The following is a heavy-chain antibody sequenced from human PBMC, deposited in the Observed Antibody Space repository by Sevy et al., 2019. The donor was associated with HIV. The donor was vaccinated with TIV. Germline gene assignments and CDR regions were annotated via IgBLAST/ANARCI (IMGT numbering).Heavy chain of an antibody. V-gene: IGHV1-24*01. D-gene: IGHD3-3*01. J-gene: IGHJ5*02. CDR2: FDPEDGET. CDR3: ATNLGIFGVVSWIDP. Sequence: ASVKVSCKVSGYTLTELSMHWVRQAPGKGLEWMGGFDPEDGETIYSQKFQGRVTMTEDTSTDTAYMELSSLRSEDTAVYYCATNLGIFGVVSWIDPWGQGTLVTVSS. CDR1: GYTLTELS.